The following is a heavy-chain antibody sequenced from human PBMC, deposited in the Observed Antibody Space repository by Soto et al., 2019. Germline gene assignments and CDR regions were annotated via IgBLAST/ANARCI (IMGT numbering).Heavy chain of an antibody. CDR2: IIPVFGTA. CDR3: ARGDATNLGVTTYCGMDV. V-gene: IGHV1-69*12. CDR1: GGSLTNYG. Sequence: QVQLVQSGAEVKKPGSSVKVSCKASGGSLTNYGVSWVRQAPGQGLEWMGGIIPVFGTANYAQKFQGRVTIAADEAKSTVFMDVRSLRSEDTAVYYCARGDATNLGVTTYCGMDVWGQGTTVTVSS. J-gene: IGHJ6*02. D-gene: IGHD3-22*01.